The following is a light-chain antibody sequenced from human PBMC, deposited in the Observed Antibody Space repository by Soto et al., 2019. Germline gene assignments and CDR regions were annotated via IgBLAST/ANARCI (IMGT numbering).Light chain of an antibody. Sequence: SYELTQPPSVSVSPGQTASITCSGDKLGDKYASWYQQKPGQAPVLVIYQDIKRPPGIPERFSGSNSGNTATLTISGTQAMDEADYYCQAWDRGSAHVFGTGTKLTVL. V-gene: IGLV3-1*01. J-gene: IGLJ1*01. CDR2: QDI. CDR1: KLGDKY. CDR3: QAWDRGSAHV.